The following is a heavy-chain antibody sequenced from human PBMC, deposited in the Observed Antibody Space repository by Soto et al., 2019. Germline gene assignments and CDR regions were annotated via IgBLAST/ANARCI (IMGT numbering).Heavy chain of an antibody. V-gene: IGHV4-59*11. D-gene: IGHD3-22*01. CDR1: GGSINSHY. Sequence: PSETLSLTCTVSGGSINSHYWSWIRQPPGKGLGWIGNTYNTGSANNNPSPKSQGTISVDTSTHQLYLRLCSVTAADTAVYYCTRGGFYDSSGYSDSWGQGTLVTVSS. J-gene: IGHJ4*02. CDR3: TRGGFYDSSGYSDS. CDR2: TYNTGSA.